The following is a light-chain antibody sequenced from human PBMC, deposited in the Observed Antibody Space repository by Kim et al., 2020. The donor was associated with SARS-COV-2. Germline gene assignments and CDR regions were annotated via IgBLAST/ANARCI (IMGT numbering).Light chain of an antibody. Sequence: EIVLTQSPGTVSLSPGERATLSCRASQRVSTSYLGWYQQKPGQAPRLLIYATSRRATGITDRFSGSGSGTDFTLTISRLEPEDFALYYCQQYGSSPLTFGQGTRLEIK. CDR3: QQYGSSPLT. V-gene: IGKV3-20*01. J-gene: IGKJ5*01. CDR2: ATS. CDR1: QRVSTSY.